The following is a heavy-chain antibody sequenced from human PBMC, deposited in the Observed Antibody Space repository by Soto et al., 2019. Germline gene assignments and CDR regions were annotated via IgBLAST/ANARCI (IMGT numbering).Heavy chain of an antibody. CDR3: ARDRVLGSLGVRWFDP. Sequence: QVQLVESGGGVVQPGRSLRLSCAASGFTFSSYGMHWVRQAPGKGLEWVAVIWYDGSNKYYADSVKGRFTISRDNSKNTLYLQMNSLRAEDTAVYYCARDRVLGSLGVRWFDPCGQGTLVTVAS. CDR1: GFTFSSYG. CDR2: IWYDGSNK. V-gene: IGHV3-33*01. D-gene: IGHD1-26*01. J-gene: IGHJ5*02.